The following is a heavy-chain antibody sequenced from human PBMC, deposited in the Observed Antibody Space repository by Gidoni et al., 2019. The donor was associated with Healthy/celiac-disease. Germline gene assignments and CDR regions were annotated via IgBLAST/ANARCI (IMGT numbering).Heavy chain of an antibody. V-gene: IGHV3-33*01. CDR3: ARFRAYCSSTSCYRRNAFDI. J-gene: IGHJ3*02. CDR2: IWYDGSNK. Sequence: QVQLVASVGGVVQPGRSLRLSCSASGFTFRSYGLHWVRQAPGKGLEWVAVIWYDGSNKYYADSVKGRFTISRDNSKNTLYLQMNSLRAEDTAVYYCARFRAYCSSTSCYRRNAFDIWGQGTMVTVSS. D-gene: IGHD2-2*02. CDR1: GFTFRSYG.